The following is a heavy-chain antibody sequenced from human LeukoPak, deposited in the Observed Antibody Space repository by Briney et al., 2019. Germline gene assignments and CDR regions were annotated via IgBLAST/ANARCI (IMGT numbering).Heavy chain of an antibody. CDR2: IYSGGST. CDR1: GFTVSSNY. Sequence: GGSLRLSCAASGFTVSSNYMSWVRQAPGKGLEWVSVIYSGGSTYYADSVKGRFTISRDNSKNTLYLQMNSLRAEDTAVYYCALSVANNYYYYGMDVWGQGTTVTVSS. V-gene: IGHV3-66*01. D-gene: IGHD3-3*01. J-gene: IGHJ6*02. CDR3: ALSVANNYYYYGMDV.